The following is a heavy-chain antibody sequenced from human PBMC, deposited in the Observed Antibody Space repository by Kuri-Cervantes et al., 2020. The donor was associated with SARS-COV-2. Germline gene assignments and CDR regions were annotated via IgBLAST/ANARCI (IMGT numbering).Heavy chain of an antibody. CDR2: ISWDGGST. D-gene: IGHD2-2*01. CDR3: AKGGERYCSSTSCPYYYYMDV. J-gene: IGHJ6*03. CDR1: GFTFSSYG. V-gene: IGHV3-43D*03. Sequence: GGSLRLSCAASGFTFSSYGMHWVRQAPGKGLEWVSLISWDGGSTYYADSVKGRFTISRDNSKNSLYLQMNSLRAEDTALYYCAKGGERYCSSTSCPYYYYMDVWGKGTTVTVSS.